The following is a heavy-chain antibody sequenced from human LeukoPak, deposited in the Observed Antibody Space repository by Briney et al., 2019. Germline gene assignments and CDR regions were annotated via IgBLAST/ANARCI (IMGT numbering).Heavy chain of an antibody. CDR1: GGSISSYY. CDR3: ARLSSSDLYFDY. V-gene: IGHV4-59*08. D-gene: IGHD6-6*01. J-gene: IGHJ4*02. Sequence: SETLSLTCTVSGGSISSYYWSWIRQPPGKGLEWIGYIYYSGSTNYNPSLKSRVTISVDTSKNQFSLKLSSVTAADTAVYYCARLSSSDLYFDYWGQGTLVTVSS. CDR2: IYYSGST.